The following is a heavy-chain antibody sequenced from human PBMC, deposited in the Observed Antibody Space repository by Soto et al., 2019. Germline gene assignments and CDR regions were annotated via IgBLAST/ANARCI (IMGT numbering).Heavy chain of an antibody. CDR3: ARGSAAGTKSPFDY. Sequence: VQLQESGPGLVKPSETLSLTCTVSGGSISGYYWSWIRQSPGKGLEWIGYIHYSGSTNYNHSLKSRVTISVDTSKNQRSRKLSAVTAADTAVYYCARGSAAGTKSPFDYWGQGTLVTVSS. J-gene: IGHJ4*02. D-gene: IGHD6-13*01. V-gene: IGHV4-59*01. CDR1: GGSISGYY. CDR2: IHYSGST.